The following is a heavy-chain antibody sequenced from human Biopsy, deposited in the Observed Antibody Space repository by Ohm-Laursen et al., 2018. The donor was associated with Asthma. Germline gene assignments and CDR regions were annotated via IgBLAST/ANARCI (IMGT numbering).Heavy chain of an antibody. CDR1: GFTFSNYG. Sequence: SLRLSCAAPGFTFSNYGMHWVRQVAGKGLDWVAVVTYDGISQYYAESVKGRFTISRDNSRNTLNLQMNSVRPDDTAVYFCARERAGVLGSYNGMDVWGPGTTVSVTS. CDR3: ARERAGVLGSYNGMDV. D-gene: IGHD2-8*01. J-gene: IGHJ6*02. V-gene: IGHV3-30*03. CDR2: VTYDGISQ.